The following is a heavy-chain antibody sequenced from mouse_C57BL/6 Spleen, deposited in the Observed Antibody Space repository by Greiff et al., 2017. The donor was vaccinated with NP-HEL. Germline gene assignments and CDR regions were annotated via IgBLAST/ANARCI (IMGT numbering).Heavy chain of an antibody. CDR2: INPYNGGP. CDR3: ARADGNYSLYYFDY. V-gene: IGHV1-19*01. J-gene: IGHJ2*01. Sequence: VQLQQSGPVLVKPGASVKMSCKASGYTFTDYYMNWVTQSHGKSLEWIGVINPYNGGPSYNQKFKGKATLTVDKSSSTAYKELNSLISEDSAVNYCARADGNYSLYYFDYWGKGTTLTVSS. CDR1: GYTFTDYY. D-gene: IGHD2-1*01.